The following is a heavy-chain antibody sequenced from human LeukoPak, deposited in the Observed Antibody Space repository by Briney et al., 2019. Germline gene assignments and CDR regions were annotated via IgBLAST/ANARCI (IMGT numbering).Heavy chain of an antibody. V-gene: IGHV3-23*01. Sequence: GGSLRHSCALSGFPFCILVMSGAPEAPGKGLEWFLVIRDSGGSTNQADSVQGRLTISRDNSKNTLYLQMNSLRAEDTAVYYCAKGIRFPGTQNYFDSWGQGTLVTVSS. CDR1: GFPFCILV. D-gene: IGHD3-3*02. CDR2: IRDSGGST. CDR3: AKGIRFPGTQNYFDS. J-gene: IGHJ4*02.